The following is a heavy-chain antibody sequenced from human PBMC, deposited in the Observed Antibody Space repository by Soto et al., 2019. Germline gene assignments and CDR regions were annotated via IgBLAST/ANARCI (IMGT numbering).Heavy chain of an antibody. J-gene: IGHJ4*02. CDR1: GGSFSGYY. D-gene: IGHD5-18*01. V-gene: IGHV4-34*01. CDR3: ARSEGYSYGY. CDR2: INHSGST. Sequence: SETLSLTCAVYGGSFSGYYWSWIRQPPGKGLGWIGEINHSGSTNYNPSLKSRVTISVDTSKNQFSLKLSSVTAADTAVYYCARSEGYSYGYWGQGTLVTVSS.